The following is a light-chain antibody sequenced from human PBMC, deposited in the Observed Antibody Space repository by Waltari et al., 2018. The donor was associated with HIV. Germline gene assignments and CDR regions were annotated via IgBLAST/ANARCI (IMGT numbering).Light chain of an antibody. CDR3: SSYAGSKNRVV. J-gene: IGLJ2*01. CDR1: SSAVGGYNH. V-gene: IGLV2-8*01. Sequence: QSALTQPPSASGSPGQSVTVSCTGTSSAVGGYNHVSWYRQHPGKAPKLMIYDVYKRPSGVPDRFSGSKSGNTASLTVSGLQAEDEATYYCSSYAGSKNRVVFGGGTFLTVL. CDR2: DVY.